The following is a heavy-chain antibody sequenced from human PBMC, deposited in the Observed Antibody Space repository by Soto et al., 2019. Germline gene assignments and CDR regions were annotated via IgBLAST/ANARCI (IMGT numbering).Heavy chain of an antibody. Sequence: SETLSLTCTVSGDSISSYYWSWIRQPPGKGLEWIGYIYYSGSPNYNPSLKSRVTISVDTSKNQFSLKLSSVTAADTAVYYCASSNIAAAGFYYYGMDVWGRGTTVTVSS. J-gene: IGHJ6*02. D-gene: IGHD6-13*01. V-gene: IGHV4-59*01. CDR1: GDSISSYY. CDR2: IYYSGSP. CDR3: ASSNIAAAGFYYYGMDV.